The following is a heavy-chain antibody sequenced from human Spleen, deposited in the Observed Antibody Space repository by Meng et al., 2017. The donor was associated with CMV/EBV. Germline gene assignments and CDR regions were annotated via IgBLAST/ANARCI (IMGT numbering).Heavy chain of an antibody. CDR1: GYSFTSYW. CDR3: GRHTVVAGTITSFDP. CDR2: IYPGDSDT. D-gene: IGHD6-19*01. J-gene: IGHJ5*02. V-gene: IGHV5-51*01. Sequence: SGYSFTSYWIGWVRQMPGKGLEWMGMIYPGDSDTGYRPSFQGQVTISVDKSISTAFLQWTSLKASDTAIYYCGRHTVVAGTITSFDPWGQGTLVTVSS.